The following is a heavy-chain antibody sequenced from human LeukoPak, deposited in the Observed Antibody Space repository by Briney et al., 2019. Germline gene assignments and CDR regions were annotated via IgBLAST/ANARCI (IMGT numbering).Heavy chain of an antibody. J-gene: IGHJ4*02. CDR2: INHSGST. V-gene: IGHV4-34*01. Sequence: PSETLSLTCAVYGWSFSAYYWSWIRQPPGKGLEWIGEINHSGSTNYNPSLKSRITISVDTSKNQFSLNLISVTAADTAVYYCAVGYGPPFDFDYWAQGTLVTVSS. CDR3: AVGYGPPFDFDY. D-gene: IGHD5-18*01. CDR1: GWSFSAYY.